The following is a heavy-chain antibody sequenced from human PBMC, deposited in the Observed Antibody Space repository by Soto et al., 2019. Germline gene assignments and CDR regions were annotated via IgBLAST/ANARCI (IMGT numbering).Heavy chain of an antibody. CDR1: GGSISSSSYY. Sequence: SETLSLTCTVSGGSISSSSYYWGWIRQPPGKGLEWIGSIYYSGSTYYNPSLKSRVTISVDTSKNQFSLKLSSVTAADTAVYYCARGRLRRGYRGYDHDYWGQGSPVPVSS. CDR2: IYYSGST. CDR3: ARGRLRRGYRGYDHDY. V-gene: IGHV4-39*01. J-gene: IGHJ4*02. D-gene: IGHD5-12*01.